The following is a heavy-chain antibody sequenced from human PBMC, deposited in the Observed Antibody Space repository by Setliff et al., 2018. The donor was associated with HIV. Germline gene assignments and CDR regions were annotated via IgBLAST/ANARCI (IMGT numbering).Heavy chain of an antibody. D-gene: IGHD2-8*01. Sequence: SETLSLTCGVYGGSFSSYYWSWIRQSPTGGLEWIGGVPHGGDTTYHPSLESRVTISLDTSRNQFSLKLSSVTAADTAVYYCARGRMDTLFYSFYYMDVWGKGTTVTVSS. J-gene: IGHJ6*03. CDR3: ARGRMDTLFYSFYYMDV. CDR2: VPHGGDT. V-gene: IGHV4-34*01. CDR1: GGSFSSYY.